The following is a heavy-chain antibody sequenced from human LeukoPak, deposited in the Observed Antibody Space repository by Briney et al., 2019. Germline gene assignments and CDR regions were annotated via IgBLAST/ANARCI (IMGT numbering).Heavy chain of an antibody. CDR1: GFTVSSNY. CDR3: ARDSQYCSSGSCSPGASDI. Sequence: GGSLRLSCAASGFTVSSNYMSWVRQAPGKGLEWVSVIHSGGRTDYADSVKGRFTISRDNSKNTLYLQMNSVRVEDTAVYYCARDSQYCSSGSCSPGASDIWGQGTMVTVSS. J-gene: IGHJ3*02. CDR2: IHSGGRT. V-gene: IGHV3-53*01. D-gene: IGHD2-15*01.